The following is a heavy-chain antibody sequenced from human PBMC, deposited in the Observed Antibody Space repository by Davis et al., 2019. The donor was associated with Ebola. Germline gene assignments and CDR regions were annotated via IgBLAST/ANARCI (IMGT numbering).Heavy chain of an antibody. V-gene: IGHV3-15*01. CDR3: ARGGGSHIGGVTIFGVVIGESMDV. Sequence: PGGSLRLSCTASAFSVKDVWMGWVRQAPGKGLEWVARIKSRRDGGTTDHAAPVRGRFTISRDNSKNTLYLQMGSLRAEDMAVYYCARGGGSHIGGVTIFGVVIGESMDVWGQGTTVTVSS. J-gene: IGHJ6*02. CDR2: IKSRRDGGTT. CDR1: AFSVKDVW. D-gene: IGHD3-3*01.